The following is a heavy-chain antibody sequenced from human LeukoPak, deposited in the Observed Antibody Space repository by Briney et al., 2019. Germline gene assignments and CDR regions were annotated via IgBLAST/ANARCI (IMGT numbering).Heavy chain of an antibody. CDR3: ARVLVLGIGWFDP. CDR1: GYSISSGYY. CDR2: IHHSGST. D-gene: IGHD6-13*01. V-gene: IGHV4-38-2*02. J-gene: IGHJ5*02. Sequence: SETLSLTCTVSGYSISSGYYWGWIRQPPGQGLEWIGSIHHSGSTYYNPSLKSRVTMSVDTSKNQFSLKLSSVTAADTAVYYCARVLVLGIGWFDPWGQGTLVTVSS.